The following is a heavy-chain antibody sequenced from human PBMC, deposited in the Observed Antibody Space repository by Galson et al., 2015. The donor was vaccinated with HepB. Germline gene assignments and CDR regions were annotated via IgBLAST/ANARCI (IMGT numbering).Heavy chain of an antibody. V-gene: IGHV3-30*04. CDR2: MSSDGNNK. D-gene: IGHD3-22*01. CDR3: ARVPGDSTYYDSSGYLSDDAFDV. CDR1: GFTFSSYA. J-gene: IGHJ3*01. Sequence: SLRLSCAVSGFTFSSYAMHWVRQAPGRGLEWVAVMSSDGNNKYYADSVKGRFTVSRDNSKNTLYLQMDSLRTEDTAVYYCARVPGDSTYYDSSGYLSDDAFDVWGQGTVVTVSS.